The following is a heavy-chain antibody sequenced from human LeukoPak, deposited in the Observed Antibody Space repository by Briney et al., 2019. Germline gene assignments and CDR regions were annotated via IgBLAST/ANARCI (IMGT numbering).Heavy chain of an antibody. CDR3: ARDPSGSYFSGTFDI. Sequence: ASVKVSCKASGYTFTAYYMHWVRQAPGQGIEWMGWINLNSGGTKYAQKFQGRVTMTRDTSISTAYMELTSLRSDDTAVYYCARDPSGSYFSGTFDIWGQGTMVTVSS. J-gene: IGHJ3*02. CDR2: INLNSGGT. V-gene: IGHV1-2*02. CDR1: GYTFTAYY. D-gene: IGHD1-26*01.